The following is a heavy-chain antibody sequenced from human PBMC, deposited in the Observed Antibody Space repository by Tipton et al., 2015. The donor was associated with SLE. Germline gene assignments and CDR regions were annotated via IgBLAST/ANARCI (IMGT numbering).Heavy chain of an antibody. D-gene: IGHD6-13*01. Sequence: TLSLTCTVSGGSISSYYWSWIRQLPGKGLEWIGYIYYSGSTTYNPSLKSRVTISVDTSTNQFSLKLSSVTAADTAVYYCARTRIAAAFFDYWGQGTLVTVSS. J-gene: IGHJ4*02. CDR2: IYYSGST. CDR1: GGSISSYY. CDR3: ARTRIAAAFFDY. V-gene: IGHV4-59*08.